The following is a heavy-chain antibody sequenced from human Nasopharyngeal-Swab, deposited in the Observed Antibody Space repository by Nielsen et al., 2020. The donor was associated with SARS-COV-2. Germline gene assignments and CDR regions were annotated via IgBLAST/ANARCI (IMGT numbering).Heavy chain of an antibody. J-gene: IGHJ6*02. D-gene: IGHD3-3*01. Sequence: SETLSLTCTVSGGSIGSYYWSWIRQPAGKGLEWIGRIYTSGSTNYNPSLKSRVTMSVDTSKNQFSLKLSSVTAADTAVYYCAREPHYDFWSGHGYGMDVWGQGTTVTVSS. CDR1: GGSIGSYY. CDR2: IYTSGST. V-gene: IGHV4-4*07. CDR3: AREPHYDFWSGHGYGMDV.